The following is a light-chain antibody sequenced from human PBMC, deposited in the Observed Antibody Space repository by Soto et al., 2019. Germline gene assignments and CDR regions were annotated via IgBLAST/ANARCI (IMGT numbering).Light chain of an antibody. J-gene: IGKJ4*02. CDR1: QSVYSN. CDR3: QQYNSWLLT. V-gene: IGKV3-15*01. Sequence: EVLMTQSPATLSVSPGERVTLSCRASQSVYSNLAWYQQKPGQAPRLLIYGASTRATGLPARFSGSGSGTEFTLTISSLQSEDFAVYKCQQYNSWLLTFGGGTKVEIK. CDR2: GAS.